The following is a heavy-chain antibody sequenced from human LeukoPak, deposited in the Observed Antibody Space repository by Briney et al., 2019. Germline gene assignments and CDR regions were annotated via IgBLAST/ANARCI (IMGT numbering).Heavy chain of an antibody. Sequence: ASVKVSCKASGYTFSNYGITWVRQAPGLGLEWMGWTSYNGNTNYAQKFQDRVTMTTDTSTTTAYMELRSLESDDTAVYYCARHSGSGWQALGYWGQGTLVTVSS. D-gene: IGHD6-19*01. V-gene: IGHV1-18*04. CDR2: TSYNGNT. J-gene: IGHJ4*02. CDR1: GYTFSNYG. CDR3: ARHSGSGWQALGY.